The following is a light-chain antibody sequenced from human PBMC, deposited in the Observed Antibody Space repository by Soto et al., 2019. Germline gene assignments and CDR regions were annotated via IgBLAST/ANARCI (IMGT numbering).Light chain of an antibody. J-gene: IGLJ1*01. CDR3: GAWDSSLSAQYV. Sequence: QSVLTQAPSVSAAPGQRVTISCSGSSSNIGNNFVSWYQQFPGTAPKVLIYGNDKRPSGISDRFSASTSATSATLVITGLLTGDEADYYCGAWDSSLSAQYVFGTGTKATVL. CDR2: GND. V-gene: IGLV1-51*01. CDR1: SSNIGNNF.